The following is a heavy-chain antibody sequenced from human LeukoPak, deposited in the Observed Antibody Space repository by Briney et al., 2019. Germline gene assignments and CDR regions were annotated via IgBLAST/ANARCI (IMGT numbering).Heavy chain of an antibody. D-gene: IGHD1-1*01. CDR1: GYTFTGYY. CDR2: INLNSGGT. CDR3: ARGGRLDDDAFDI. J-gene: IGHJ3*02. V-gene: IGHV1-2*02. Sequence: ASVKVSCKASGYTFTGYYMHWVRQAPGQGLEWMGWINLNSGGTNYAQEFQGRVTMTRDTSISTAYMELSRLRSDDTAVYYCARGGRLDDDAFDIWGQGTMVTVSS.